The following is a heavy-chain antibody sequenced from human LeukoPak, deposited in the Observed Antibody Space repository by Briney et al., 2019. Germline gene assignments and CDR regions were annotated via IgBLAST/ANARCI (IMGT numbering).Heavy chain of an antibody. Sequence: PGRSLRLSCRASGFTFADYAMSWFRQAPGKGLEWVSFIRSKVFGGTKEYAASVKGRFTISRDDSKSIAYLQMKSLKTEDTAVYYCTRERVRGYIYGDPGYWGQGTLVTVSS. CDR3: TRERVRGYIYGDPGY. CDR2: IRSKVFGGTK. V-gene: IGHV3-49*03. CDR1: GFTFADYA. J-gene: IGHJ4*02. D-gene: IGHD5-18*01.